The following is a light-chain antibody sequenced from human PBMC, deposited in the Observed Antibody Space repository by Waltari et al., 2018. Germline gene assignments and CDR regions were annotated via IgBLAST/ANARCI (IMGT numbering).Light chain of an antibody. CDR2: DVN. CDR3: SSYTTSSTLV. CDR1: RSDVGVYNY. J-gene: IGLJ2*01. Sequence: QSALTQPASVSGPPGQSITISCTGSRSDVGVYNYVSWYQQHPGRAPQLMISDVNCRPSGVSNRFFGSKSGNTASLTISGLQTEDEADYSCSSYTTSSTLVFGGGTQLTVL. V-gene: IGLV2-14*03.